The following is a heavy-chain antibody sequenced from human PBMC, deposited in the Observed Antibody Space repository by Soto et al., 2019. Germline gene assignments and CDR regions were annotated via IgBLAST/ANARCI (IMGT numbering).Heavy chain of an antibody. CDR1: GFTFSSYA. J-gene: IGHJ6*02. CDR3: ASRLRGALHYDYYGMDV. Sequence: PGGSQRLSCAASGFTFSSYAMHWVRQAPGKGLERVAVISYDGSNKYYADSVKGRFTISRDNSKNTLYLQMNSLRAEDTAVYYCASRLRGALHYDYYGMDVCGQGTTVSVS. D-gene: IGHD3-10*01. CDR2: ISYDGSNK. V-gene: IGHV3-30-3*01.